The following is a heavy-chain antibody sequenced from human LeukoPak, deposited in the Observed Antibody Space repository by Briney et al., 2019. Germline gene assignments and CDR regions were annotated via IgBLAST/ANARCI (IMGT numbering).Heavy chain of an antibody. CDR3: AKDMYGSGSPLYNWFDP. D-gene: IGHD3-10*01. Sequence: GRSLRLSCAPSGFTFDDYAIHWVLQAPGKGVEGVSGISWYSGSIGYADSVKGRFTISRDNAKNSLYLQMNSLRAEDTALYYCAKDMYGSGSPLYNWFDPWGQGTLVTVSS. J-gene: IGHJ5*02. CDR1: GFTFDDYA. CDR2: ISWYSGSI. V-gene: IGHV3-9*01.